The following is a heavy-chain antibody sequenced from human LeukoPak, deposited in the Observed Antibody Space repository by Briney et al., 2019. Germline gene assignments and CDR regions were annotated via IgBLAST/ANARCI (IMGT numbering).Heavy chain of an antibody. CDR2: ISSSSIYI. D-gene: IGHD3-22*01. Sequence: GGSLRLSCAASGFTFSSYSMNWVRQAPGKGLEWVSSISSSSIYILYADSVKGRFTISRDNAKNSLYLQMNSLRAEDTAVYYCARVVYGSSGYWDWGQGTLVTVSS. CDR1: GFTFSSYS. J-gene: IGHJ4*02. V-gene: IGHV3-21*01. CDR3: ARVVYGSSGYWD.